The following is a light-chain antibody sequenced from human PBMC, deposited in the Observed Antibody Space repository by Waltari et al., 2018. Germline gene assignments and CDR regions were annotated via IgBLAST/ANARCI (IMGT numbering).Light chain of an antibody. V-gene: IGKV1-39*01. CDR2: ATS. Sequence: DIQMTQSPSSLSASVGGRVTITCRASQSISSYLNWYQQKPGKAPKLLIYATSTLQSGVPSRFSGSGSGTDCALTISSLQPEDFATYYCQQSYSAPLTFGGGTKVEVK. J-gene: IGKJ4*01. CDR3: QQSYSAPLT. CDR1: QSISSY.